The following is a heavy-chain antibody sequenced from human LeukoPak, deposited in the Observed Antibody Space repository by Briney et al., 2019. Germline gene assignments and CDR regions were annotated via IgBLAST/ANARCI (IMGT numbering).Heavy chain of an antibody. CDR3: ARAQSVVVSLKDAFDI. V-gene: IGHV3-48*03. CDR2: ISSSGSTI. CDR1: GFTFSSYE. Sequence: GGSLRLSCAASGFTFSSYEMNWVRQAPGKGLEWASYISSSGSTIYYADSVKGRFTISRDNAKNSLYLQMNSLRAEDTAVYYCARAQSVVVSLKDAFDIWGQGTMVTVSS. D-gene: IGHD2-15*01. J-gene: IGHJ3*02.